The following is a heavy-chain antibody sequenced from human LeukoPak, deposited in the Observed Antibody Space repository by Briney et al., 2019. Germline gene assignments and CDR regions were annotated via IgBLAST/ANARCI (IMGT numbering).Heavy chain of an antibody. D-gene: IGHD6-13*01. CDR1: GFIFDDYD. CDR3: ARRNSNWYWQGFDI. V-gene: IGHV3-20*04. Sequence: PGGSLRLSCAASGFIFDDYDMTWVRQAPGKGLEWVSGIDWSSVGIHYADSVKGRFTISRDNAKNSLYLQMNSLRAEDTASYYRARRNSNWYWQGFDIWGQGTMVTVSS. J-gene: IGHJ3*02. CDR2: IDWSSVGI.